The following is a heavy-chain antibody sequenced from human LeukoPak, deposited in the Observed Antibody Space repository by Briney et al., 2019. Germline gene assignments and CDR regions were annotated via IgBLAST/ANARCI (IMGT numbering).Heavy chain of an antibody. CDR3: ARDDGGITGTTGLGFDY. CDR1: GYTFSSYA. V-gene: IGHV7-4-1*02. D-gene: IGHD1-20*01. Sequence: GASVKVSCKASGYTFSSYAMNWVRQAPGQGLEWMGWINTNTGNPMYAQGFTGRFVFSLDTSVSTTYLQISSLKAEDTAAYYCARDDGGITGTTGLGFDYWGQGTLVTVSS. J-gene: IGHJ4*02. CDR2: INTNTGNP.